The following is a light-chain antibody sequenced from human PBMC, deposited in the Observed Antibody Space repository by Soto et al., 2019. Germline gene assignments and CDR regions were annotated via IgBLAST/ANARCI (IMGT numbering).Light chain of an antibody. CDR3: SSSTTSSTLYV. CDR1: SSDVGGYKY. Sequence: QSALTQPASVSGSPGQSITITCTGTSSDVGGYKYVSWYQQHPGKAPKLMIYDVSNRPSGVSNRFSGSKSGNTASLTISGLQAEDEADYYCSSSTTSSTLYVFGTGTKVTVL. J-gene: IGLJ1*01. V-gene: IGLV2-14*01. CDR2: DVS.